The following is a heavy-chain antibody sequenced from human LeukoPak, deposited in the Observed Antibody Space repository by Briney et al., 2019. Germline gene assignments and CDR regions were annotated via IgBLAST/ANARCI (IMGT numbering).Heavy chain of an antibody. CDR1: GFTASTNY. Sequence: GGSLRLSCAASGFTASTNYMSWVRQAPGKGLEWVSIIYSSGGTYYANSVKGRFTISRDNSKNTLYLQMNSLRAEDTAFYYCARDQDPTMTNWGQGTLVTVSS. CDR2: IYSSGGT. D-gene: IGHD5-18*01. J-gene: IGHJ4*02. V-gene: IGHV3-66*01. CDR3: ARDQDPTMTN.